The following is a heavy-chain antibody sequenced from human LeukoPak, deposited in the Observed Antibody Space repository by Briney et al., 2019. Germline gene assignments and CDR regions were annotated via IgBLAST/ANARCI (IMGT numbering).Heavy chain of an antibody. D-gene: IGHD3-16*01. CDR2: IVVGSGNT. V-gene: IGHV1-58*01. CDR3: ARDGARAHGGGTFDY. Sequence: SVKVSCKASGFTFTSSAARWVRQARGQRLEWIGRIVVGSGNTNYAQKFQERVTITRDMSTSTAYMELSSLRSEDTAVYYCARDGARAHGGGTFDYWGQGTLVTVSS. CDR1: GFTFTSSA. J-gene: IGHJ4*02.